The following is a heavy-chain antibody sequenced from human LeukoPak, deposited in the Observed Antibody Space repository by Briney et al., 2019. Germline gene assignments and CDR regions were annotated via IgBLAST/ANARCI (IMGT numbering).Heavy chain of an antibody. Sequence: SETLSLTCTVSCGSISSSGYYWGWIRQPPGKGLEWIGSMYYSGSTYYNPSLKSRVTISVDTSKNQFSLKLSSVTAADTAVYYCARFSAFTMVRGPSSFDYWGQGTLVTVSS. CDR1: CGSISSSGYY. D-gene: IGHD3-10*01. J-gene: IGHJ4*02. CDR2: MYYSGST. V-gene: IGHV4-39*07. CDR3: ARFSAFTMVRGPSSFDY.